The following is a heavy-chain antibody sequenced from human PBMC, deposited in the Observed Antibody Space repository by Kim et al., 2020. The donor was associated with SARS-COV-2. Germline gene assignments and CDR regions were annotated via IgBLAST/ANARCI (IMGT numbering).Heavy chain of an antibody. D-gene: IGHD6-25*01. CDR2: ITRDGST. V-gene: IGHV3-23*01. J-gene: IGHJ4*02. CDR3: AKRSVAGAAAASDQ. CDR1: GFTFSRYS. Sequence: GGSLRLSCAASGFTFSRYSMSWVRQAPGKGLEWVSSITRDGSTFYADSVKGRFTISRDNSKNTLYLQMNSLRDDDTALYYCAKRSVAGAAAASDQWGQGTLVTVSS.